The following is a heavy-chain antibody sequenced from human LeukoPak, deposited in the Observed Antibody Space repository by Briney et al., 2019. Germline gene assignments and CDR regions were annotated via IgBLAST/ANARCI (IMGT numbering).Heavy chain of an antibody. Sequence: KPGGSLRLSCAASGFTFSDYYMSWIRQAPGKGLEWVSYISSSSSYTNYADSVKGRFTISRDNAKNSLYLQMNSLRAEDTAVYYCARYCSSTSCYGASYYGMDVWGQGTTVTVSS. CDR1: GFTFSDYY. J-gene: IGHJ6*02. CDR3: ARYCSSTSCYGASYYGMDV. CDR2: ISSSSSYT. V-gene: IGHV3-11*03. D-gene: IGHD2-2*01.